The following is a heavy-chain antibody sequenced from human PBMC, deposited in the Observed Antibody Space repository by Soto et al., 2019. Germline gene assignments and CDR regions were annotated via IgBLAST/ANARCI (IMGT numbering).Heavy chain of an antibody. CDR2: MSGSSSTT. Sequence: PGGSLRLSCATSGLTFSNYAMSWVRQAPGGGLEWVSSMSGSSSTTYYADSVRGRFTISRDRSKNTLYLQMSSLRAEDTALYYCAKNNERELPRVIDFWGQGNLVTVSS. J-gene: IGHJ4*02. CDR1: GLTFSNYA. D-gene: IGHD1-7*01. V-gene: IGHV3-23*01. CDR3: AKNNERELPRVIDF.